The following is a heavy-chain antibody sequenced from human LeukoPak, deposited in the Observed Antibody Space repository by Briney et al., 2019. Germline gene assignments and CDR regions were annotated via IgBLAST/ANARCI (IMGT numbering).Heavy chain of an antibody. V-gene: IGHV4-59*12. CDR3: AREGYYDFWSGYYSHIDY. Sequence: SETLSLTCTVSGGSISSYYWSWIRQPPGKGLEWIGYIYYSGSTNYNPSLKSRVTMSVDTSKNQFSLKLSSVTAADTAVYYCAREGYYDFWSGYYSHIDYWGQGTLVTVSS. D-gene: IGHD3-3*01. J-gene: IGHJ4*02. CDR1: GGSISSYY. CDR2: IYYSGST.